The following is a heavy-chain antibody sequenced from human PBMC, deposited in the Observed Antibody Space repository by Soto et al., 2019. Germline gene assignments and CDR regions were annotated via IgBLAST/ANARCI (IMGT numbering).Heavy chain of an antibody. CDR1: GFTFSSSA. J-gene: IGHJ6*02. D-gene: IGHD2-2*01. Sequence: GGSLRLSCAASGFTFSSSAMSWVRQAPGKGLEWVSTISGSGGSTYYADSVKGRFTVYRDNSKNTLYLQMNSLRAGDTAVYYCARAGNCISTSCYGRYGMDVWGQGTTVTVSS. CDR2: ISGSGGST. V-gene: IGHV3-23*01. CDR3: ARAGNCISTSCYGRYGMDV.